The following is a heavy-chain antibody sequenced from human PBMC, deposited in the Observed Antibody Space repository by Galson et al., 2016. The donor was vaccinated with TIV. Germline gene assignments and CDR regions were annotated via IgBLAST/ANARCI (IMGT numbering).Heavy chain of an antibody. V-gene: IGHV4-61*02. Sequence: TLSLTCTVSGASIRGGNYYWRWIRQSAGKGLEWIGRFYSSGNSDYKPSLRRRVTISGDKSKNQVSLTLPSVTAAGTAVYYCARASFGSGTYYHYFDFWGPGILVTVSS. CDR1: GASIRGGNYY. CDR3: ARASFGSGTYYHYFDF. J-gene: IGHJ4*02. D-gene: IGHD3-10*01. CDR2: FYSSGNS.